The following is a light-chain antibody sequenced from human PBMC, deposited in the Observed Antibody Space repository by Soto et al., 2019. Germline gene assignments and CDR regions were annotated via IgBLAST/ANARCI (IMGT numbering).Light chain of an antibody. Sequence: QSVLTQPPSASGTPGQRVTISCSGSSSNIGTNTVNWYLQLPGTAPKLLIYNNDQRPSGVPERFSGSKSGTSASLAISGLQSEDEANYYCAAWDDSLNGFYVFGSGTKLPS. V-gene: IGLV1-44*01. J-gene: IGLJ1*01. CDR3: AAWDDSLNGFYV. CDR1: SSNIGTNT. CDR2: NND.